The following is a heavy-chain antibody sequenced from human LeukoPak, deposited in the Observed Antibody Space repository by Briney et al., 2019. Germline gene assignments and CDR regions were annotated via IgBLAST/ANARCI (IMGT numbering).Heavy chain of an antibody. J-gene: IGHJ5*02. CDR2: IDHSGST. CDR1: GGSIISGGYS. CDR3: ARGLKGALFPGWFDP. Sequence: SETLSLTCAVSGGSIISGGYSWSWIRQPPGKGLEWIGYIDHSGSTYYNPSLKSRVTISVDRSKNQFSLKLSSVTAADTAVYYCARGLKGALFPGWFDPWGQGTLVTVSS. V-gene: IGHV4-30-2*01. D-gene: IGHD2-21*01.